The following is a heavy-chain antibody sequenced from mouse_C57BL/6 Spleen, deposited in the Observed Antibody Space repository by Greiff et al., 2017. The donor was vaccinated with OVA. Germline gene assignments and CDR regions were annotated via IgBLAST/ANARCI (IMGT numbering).Heavy chain of an antibody. V-gene: IGHV1-22*01. CDR1: GYTFTDYN. CDR3: ARRAYDGYYVTFDY. D-gene: IGHD2-3*01. J-gene: IGHJ2*01. Sequence: VHVKQSGPELVKPGASVKMSCKASGYTFTDYNMHWVKQSHGKSLEWIGYINPNNGGTSYNQKFKGKATLTVNKSSSTAYMELRSLTSEDSAVYYCARRAYDGYYVTFDYWGQGTTLTVSS. CDR2: INPNNGGT.